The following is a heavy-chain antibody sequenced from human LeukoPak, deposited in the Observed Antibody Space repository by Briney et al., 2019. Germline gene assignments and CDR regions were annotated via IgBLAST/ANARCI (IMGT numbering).Heavy chain of an antibody. CDR1: AYTFTIHD. V-gene: IGHV1-8*01. J-gene: IGHJ4*02. D-gene: IGHD3-10*01. Sequence: GAAVTVTLTSSAYTFTIHDFNWMRQAHGQGLERMGCTNPNSGNTGYAQKCQGRVTMTRNTSISTAYMELSSLRSEDTAVYYCARGKRGYGSGSYLVYWGQGTLVTVSS. CDR3: ARGKRGYGSGSYLVY. CDR2: TNPNSGNT.